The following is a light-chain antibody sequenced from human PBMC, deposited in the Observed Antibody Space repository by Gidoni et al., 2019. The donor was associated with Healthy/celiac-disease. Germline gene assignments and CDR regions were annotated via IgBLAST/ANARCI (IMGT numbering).Light chain of an antibody. Sequence: PPTLSLSPGERATLSCRARQSVSSYLAWYQQKPGQAPRLLIYDASNRATGIPARFSGSGSGTDFTLTISSLEPEDFAVYYCQQRSNWPSTFGGGTKVEIK. CDR1: QSVSSY. V-gene: IGKV3-11*01. J-gene: IGKJ4*01. CDR2: DAS. CDR3: QQRSNWPST.